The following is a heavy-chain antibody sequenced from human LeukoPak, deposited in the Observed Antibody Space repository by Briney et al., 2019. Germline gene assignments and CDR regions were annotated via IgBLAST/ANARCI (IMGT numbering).Heavy chain of an antibody. Sequence: SETLSLTCAVSGASISSNAWWCWVRQTPGKGLEWIGEIYHSGSTNYNPSLKSRVTMSVDTSKNQFSLILNSVTAADTAVYYCAVGRPRNATRLDDGYDFWGQGTMVTVSS. CDR2: IYHSGST. CDR3: AVGRPRNATRLDDGYDF. D-gene: IGHD1-1*01. CDR1: GASISSNAW. V-gene: IGHV4-4*02. J-gene: IGHJ3*01.